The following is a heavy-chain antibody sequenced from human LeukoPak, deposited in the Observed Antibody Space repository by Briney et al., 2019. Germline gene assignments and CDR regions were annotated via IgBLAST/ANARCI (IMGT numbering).Heavy chain of an antibody. V-gene: IGHV3-64*01. Sequence: GGSLRLSCAASGFTFSSYAMHWVRQAPGKGLEYVSAISSNGGSTYYANSVKGRFTISRDNSKNTLYLQMGSLRAEDTAQYYCARVPSWKGYMDVWGKGTTVTVSS. D-gene: IGHD1-1*01. J-gene: IGHJ6*03. CDR2: ISSNGGST. CDR3: ARVPSWKGYMDV. CDR1: GFTFSSYA.